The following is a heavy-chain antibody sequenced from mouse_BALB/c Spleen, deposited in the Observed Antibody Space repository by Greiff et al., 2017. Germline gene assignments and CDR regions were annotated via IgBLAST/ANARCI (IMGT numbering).Heavy chain of an antibody. V-gene: IGHV14-3*02. Sequence: EVQLQQSGAELVKPGASVKLSCTASGFNIKDTYMHWVKQRPEQGLEWIGRIDPANGNTKYDPKFQGKATITADTSSNTAYLQLSSMTSEDTAVYYWARGSESHYYGYAMDYWGQGTSVTVST. D-gene: IGHD1-2*01. J-gene: IGHJ4*01. CDR1: GFNIKDTY. CDR2: IDPANGNT. CDR3: ARGSESHYYGYAMDY.